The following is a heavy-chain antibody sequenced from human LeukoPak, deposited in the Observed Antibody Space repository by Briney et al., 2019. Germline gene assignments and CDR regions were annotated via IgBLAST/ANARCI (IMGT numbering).Heavy chain of an antibody. CDR3: ARCTTGRTFGSLREIKRSREIDY. J-gene: IGHJ4*02. V-gene: IGHV3-21*01. Sequence: GGTLRLSCAASGFTFSSYSMNWVRQAPGKGLEWVSSISSSSSNIYYADSVKGRFTISRDNAKNSLYLQMNSLRVEDTAVYYCARCTTGRTFGSLREIKRSREIDYWGQGTLVTVSS. D-gene: IGHD1-1*01. CDR1: GFTFSSYS. CDR2: ISSSSSNI.